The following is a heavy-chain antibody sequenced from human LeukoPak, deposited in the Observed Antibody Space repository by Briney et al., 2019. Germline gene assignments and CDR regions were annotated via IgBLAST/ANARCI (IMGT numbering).Heavy chain of an antibody. CDR2: ISGSGGST. CDR3: AKDRAAAALFDY. Sequence: GGSLRLSCAASGFTFSSYSMNWVRQAPGKGLEWVSSISGSGGSTYYADSVKGRFTISRDNSKNTLYLQMNSLRAEDTAVYYCAKDRAAAALFDYWGQGTLVTVSS. D-gene: IGHD6-13*01. J-gene: IGHJ4*02. V-gene: IGHV3-23*01. CDR1: GFTFSSYS.